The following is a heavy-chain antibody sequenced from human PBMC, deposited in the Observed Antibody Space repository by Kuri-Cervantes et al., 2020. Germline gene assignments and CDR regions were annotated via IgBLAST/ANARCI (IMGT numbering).Heavy chain of an antibody. CDR2: ISSSGSTI. J-gene: IGHJ4*02. D-gene: IGHD3-22*01. Sequence: GESLKISCAASGFAFSDYYMSWIRQAPGKGLEWVSYISSSGSTIYYADSVKGRFTISRDNAKNSLYLLMNSLRAEDTAVYYCARSPRYDSSGYRDYFDYWGQGTLVTVSS. CDR1: GFAFSDYY. CDR3: ARSPRYDSSGYRDYFDY. V-gene: IGHV3-11*01.